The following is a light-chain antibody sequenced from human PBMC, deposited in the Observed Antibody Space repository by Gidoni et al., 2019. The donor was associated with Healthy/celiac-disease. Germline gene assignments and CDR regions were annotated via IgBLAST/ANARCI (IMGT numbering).Light chain of an antibody. V-gene: IGLV3-1*01. CDR1: KLGDKY. Sequence: SYELTQPPSVSVSPGQTASITCSGDKLGDKYACWYQQKPGQSPVLVIYQDSKRPSGITERFSGSNSGNTATLTISGTQAMDEADYYCQAWDSSTEVVGTGTKVTVL. CDR2: QDS. CDR3: QAWDSSTEV. J-gene: IGLJ1*01.